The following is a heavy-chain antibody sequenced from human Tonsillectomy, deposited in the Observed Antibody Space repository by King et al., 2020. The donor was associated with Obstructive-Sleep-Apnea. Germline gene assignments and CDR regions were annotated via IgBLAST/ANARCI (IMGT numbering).Heavy chain of an antibody. CDR1: GFSFSSYG. CDR2: LRYDGYDE. J-gene: IGHJ2*01. Sequence: VQLVESGGGVVQPGGSLRLSCEESGFSFSSYGVHWVRQAPGKGLEWVTFLRYDGYDEYYADSVKGRFTISSDNSKNTVYFQMNRLRPEDTGVYYCAKDLTTAPDDFDLWGRGTLVIVSS. V-gene: IGHV3-30*02. D-gene: IGHD1-14*01. CDR3: AKDLTTAPDDFDL.